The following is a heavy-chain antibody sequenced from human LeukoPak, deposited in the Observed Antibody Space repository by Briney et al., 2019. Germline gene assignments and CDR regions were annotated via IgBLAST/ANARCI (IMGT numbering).Heavy chain of an antibody. J-gene: IGHJ4*02. D-gene: IGHD6-6*01. V-gene: IGHV4-59*01. CDR2: IYYSGGT. CDR3: ASTVYSSSSLFDY. CDR1: GGSISSYY. Sequence: SETLSLTCTVSGGSISSYYWSWIRQPPGKGLEWIGYIYYSGGTNYNPSLKSRVTISVDTSKNQFSLKLSSVTAADTAVYYCASTVYSSSSLFDYWGQGTLVTVSS.